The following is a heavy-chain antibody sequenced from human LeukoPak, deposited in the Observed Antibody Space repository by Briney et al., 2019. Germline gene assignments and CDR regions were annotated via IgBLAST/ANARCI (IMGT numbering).Heavy chain of an antibody. CDR1: GFTFSSYW. J-gene: IGHJ4*02. D-gene: IGHD2-2*01. Sequence: GGSLRLSCAASGFTFSSYWMSWVRQAPGKGLEWVANIKQDGSEKYYVGSVKGRFTISRDNAKNSLYLQMNSLRVEDTAVYYCASGYCSSTSCYGAPNYWGQGTLVTVSS. CDR3: ASGYCSSTSCYGAPNY. V-gene: IGHV3-7*01. CDR2: IKQDGSEK.